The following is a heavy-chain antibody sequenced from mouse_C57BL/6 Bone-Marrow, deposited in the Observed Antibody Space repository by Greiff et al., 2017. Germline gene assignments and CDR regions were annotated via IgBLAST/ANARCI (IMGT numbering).Heavy chain of an antibody. CDR3: ARLYYLDY. J-gene: IGHJ2*01. CDR2: IDPSDSYT. V-gene: IGHV1-50*01. CDR1: GFTFTSYW. Sequence: QVQLQQPGAELVKPGASVKLSCKASGFTFTSYWMQWVKQRPGQGLEWIGEIDPSDSYTNYNQKFKGKATLTGDTSSSTAYMQLSSLTSEDSAVYNCARLYYLDYWGQGTTLTVSS.